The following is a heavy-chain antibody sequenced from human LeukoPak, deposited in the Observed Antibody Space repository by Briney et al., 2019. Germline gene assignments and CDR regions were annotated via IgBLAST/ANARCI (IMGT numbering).Heavy chain of an antibody. V-gene: IGHV4-59*08. CDR3: ARSYSSSVHYSYYGLDF. Sequence: SETLCLSCTVSGGSIISYYCNWIRQPPGKGLEWIGYINYIRTTDYNPSLKSRVTISLDTSKNRFSLKLSSVTAADTAMYYCARSYSSSVHYSYYGLDFWGQGAPVTVSS. J-gene: IGHJ6*02. CDR1: GGSIISYY. CDR2: INYIRTT. D-gene: IGHD6-13*01.